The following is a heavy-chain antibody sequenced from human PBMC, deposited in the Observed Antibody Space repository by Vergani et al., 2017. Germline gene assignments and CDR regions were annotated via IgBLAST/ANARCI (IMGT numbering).Heavy chain of an antibody. CDR1: GFTFSSYE. J-gene: IGHJ6*02. V-gene: IGHV3-48*03. D-gene: IGHD5-18*01. CDR2: ISSSGSTI. CDR3: ARAEDTAMVYYYYGMDV. Sequence: EVQLAESGGGLVQPGGSLRLSCAASGFTFSSYEMNWVRQAPGKGLEWVSYISSSGSTIYYADSVKGRFTISRDNAKNSLYLQMNSLRAEDTAVYYCARAEDTAMVYYYYGMDVWGQGTTVTVSS.